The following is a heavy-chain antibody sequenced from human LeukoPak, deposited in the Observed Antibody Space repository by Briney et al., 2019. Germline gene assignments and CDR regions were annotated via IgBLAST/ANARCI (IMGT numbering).Heavy chain of an antibody. CDR1: GFTFDDYA. CDR3: AELGITMIGGV. CDR2: LSWNSGTI. D-gene: IGHD3-10*02. Sequence: GGSLRLSCAASGFTFDDYAMHWVRQAPGKGLEWVSGLSWNSGTIAYADSVKGRFTISRDNAKNSLYLQMNSLRAEDTAVYYCAELGITMIGGVWGKGTTVTISS. J-gene: IGHJ6*04. V-gene: IGHV3-9*01.